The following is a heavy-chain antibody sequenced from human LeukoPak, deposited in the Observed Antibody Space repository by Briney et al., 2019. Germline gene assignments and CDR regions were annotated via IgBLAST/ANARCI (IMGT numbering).Heavy chain of an antibody. J-gene: IGHJ3*02. Sequence: PSETLSLTCTVSGGSISSSSYYWGWIRQPPGKGLEWIGSIYYSGSTNYNPSLKSRVTMSVDTSKNQFSLKLSSVTAADTAVYYCARDTRLLLRDAFDIWGQGTMVTVSS. CDR2: IYYSGST. CDR3: ARDTRLLLRDAFDI. V-gene: IGHV4-39*07. CDR1: GGSISSSSYY. D-gene: IGHD3-22*01.